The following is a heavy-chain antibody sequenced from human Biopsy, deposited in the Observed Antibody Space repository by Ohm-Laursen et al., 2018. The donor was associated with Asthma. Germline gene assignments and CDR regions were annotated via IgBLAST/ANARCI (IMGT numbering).Heavy chain of an antibody. CDR3: VRGSSSWHHGPFHYYYGLDV. CDR2: IYYSGTT. V-gene: IGHV4-39*01. D-gene: IGHD6-13*01. J-gene: IGHJ6*02. Sequence: TLSLTCSLSSGSGGYMRSGNYYWGWIRQPPGKGLEWIGGIYYSGTTYCNPSLESRVTVSADTSKNQFSLKLTSVTAADMAVYYCVRGSSSWHHGPFHYYYGLDVWGQGTTATVSS. CDR1: SGSGGYMRSGNYY.